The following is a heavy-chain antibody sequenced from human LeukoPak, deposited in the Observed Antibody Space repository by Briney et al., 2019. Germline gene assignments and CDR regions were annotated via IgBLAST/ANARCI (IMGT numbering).Heavy chain of an antibody. Sequence: GGSLRLSCAASGFTFSSYSMNWVRQAPGKGLEWVSSISSSSSYIYYADSVKGRFTISRDNSKNMLFLQMTSLKAEDTAVYYCARPKNSDYHGPSDYWGQGNLVTVSS. D-gene: IGHD3-10*01. V-gene: IGHV3-21*01. CDR3: ARPKNSDYHGPSDY. J-gene: IGHJ4*02. CDR2: ISSSSSYI. CDR1: GFTFSSYS.